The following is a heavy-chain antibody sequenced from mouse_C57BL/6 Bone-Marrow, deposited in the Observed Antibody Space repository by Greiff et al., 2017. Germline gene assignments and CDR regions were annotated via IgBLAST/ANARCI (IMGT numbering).Heavy chain of an antibody. D-gene: IGHD2-2*01. CDR2: IRNKANNHAT. J-gene: IGHJ2*01. CDR3: TIDGYDRVAYYFDY. CDR1: GFTFSDAW. Sequence: EVKLVESGGGLVQPGGSMKLSCAASGFTFSDAWMDWVRQSPEKGLEWVAEIRNKANNHATYYAESVKGRFTISRDDSKSSVYLQMNSLRAEDTGIYYCTIDGYDRVAYYFDYWGQGTTLTVSS. V-gene: IGHV6-6*01.